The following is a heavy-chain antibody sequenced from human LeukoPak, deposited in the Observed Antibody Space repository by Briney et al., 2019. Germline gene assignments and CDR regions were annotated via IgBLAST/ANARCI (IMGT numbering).Heavy chain of an antibody. D-gene: IGHD3-22*01. CDR2: IYTSGST. CDR1: GNSISSGDYY. Sequence: SETLSLTCTVSGNSISSGDYYWSWIRQPAGKGLEWIGRIYTSGSTTYNPSLKSRVTISGDTSENQFSLRLSSVTAADTAVYYCARASYSYDISGWVPFDYWGQGTLVTVSS. CDR3: ARASYSYDISGWVPFDY. J-gene: IGHJ4*02. V-gene: IGHV4-61*02.